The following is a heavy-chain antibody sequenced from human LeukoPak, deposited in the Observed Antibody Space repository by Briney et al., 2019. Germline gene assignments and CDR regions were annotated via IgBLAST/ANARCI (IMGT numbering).Heavy chain of an antibody. CDR1: GFTFSNYE. D-gene: IGHD2-2*01. J-gene: IGHJ4*02. CDR3: ARDDRTRHRAFDY. CDR2: ISCSGTVK. Sequence: GGSLRLSCVASGFTFSNYEMNWVRQAPGKGLEWISYISCSGTVKSYADSVKGRFTISRDNARNSLHLQLSSLRAEDTALYYCARDDRTRHRAFDYWGQGNLVTVSS. V-gene: IGHV3-48*03.